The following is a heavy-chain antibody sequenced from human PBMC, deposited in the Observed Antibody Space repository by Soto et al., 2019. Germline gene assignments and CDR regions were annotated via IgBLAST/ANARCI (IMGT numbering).Heavy chain of an antibody. CDR1: GVSLTSYY. CDR2: IFYNGST. J-gene: IGHJ4*02. CDR3: ARGNGTLRY. V-gene: IGHV4-59*01. D-gene: IGHD1-26*01. Sequence: KTSETTSLTCSGSGVSLTSYYRSWIRQTPGTTLEWMGCIFYNGSTKYNPSLRGRVTLSLEMSKNQFSLKLNSVTPEDTALHYGARGNGTLRYWGQGALVTVSS.